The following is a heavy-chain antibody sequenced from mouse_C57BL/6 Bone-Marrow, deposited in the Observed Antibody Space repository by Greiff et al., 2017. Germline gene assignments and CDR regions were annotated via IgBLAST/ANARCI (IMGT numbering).Heavy chain of an antibody. J-gene: IGHJ1*03. D-gene: IGHD2-1*01. CDR3: ARGPVYGNYPWYFDV. CDR1: GYTFTSYW. CDR2: IDPNSGGT. V-gene: IGHV1-72*01. Sequence: VQLQQPGAELVKPGASVKLSCKASGYTFTSYWMHWVKQRPGRGLEWIGRIDPNSGGTKYNEKFKSKATLTVDKPSSTAYMQLSSLTSEDSAVYYCARGPVYGNYPWYFDVWGTGTTVTVSS.